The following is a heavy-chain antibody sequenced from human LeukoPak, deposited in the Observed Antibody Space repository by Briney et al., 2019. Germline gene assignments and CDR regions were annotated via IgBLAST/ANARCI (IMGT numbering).Heavy chain of an antibody. V-gene: IGHV1-2*02. D-gene: IGHD3-22*01. Sequence: ASVKVSCKASGYTFTGYYMHWVRQAPGQGLEWMGWINPNSGGTNYAQKFQGRVTMTRDTSISTAYMELSSLRSEDMAVYYCARDGCDSPNCHLGAFDIWGQGTMVTVSS. CDR1: GYTFTGYY. CDR2: INPNSGGT. CDR3: ARDGCDSPNCHLGAFDI. J-gene: IGHJ3*02.